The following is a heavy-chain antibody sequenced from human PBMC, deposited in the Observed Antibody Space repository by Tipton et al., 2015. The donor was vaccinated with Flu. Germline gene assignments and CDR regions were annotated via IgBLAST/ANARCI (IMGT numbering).Heavy chain of an antibody. CDR1: GYTFTSYG. CDR2: ISAYNGNT. D-gene: IGHD6-13*01. Sequence: QLVQSGAEVKNPGASVKVSCEASGYTFTSYGISWVRQAPGQGLEWMGWISAYNGNTIYTQKVQGRVTMTTDTSTRTAYMELRSLRSDDTAVYYCVREGQHLAVVSFQHWGQGSLVTVSS. CDR3: VREGQHLAVVSFQH. J-gene: IGHJ1*01. V-gene: IGHV1-18*01.